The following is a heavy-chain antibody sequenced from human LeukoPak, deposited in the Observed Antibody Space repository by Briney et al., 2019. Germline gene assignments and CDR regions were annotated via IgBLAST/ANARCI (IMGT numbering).Heavy chain of an antibody. CDR1: GGSISSSNW. D-gene: IGHD3-10*01. CDR2: IYHSGST. CDR3: ARAGGGGSGSYSYFDY. Sequence: PSETLSPTCAVSGGSISSSNWWSWVRQPPGKGLEWIGEIYHSGSTNYNPSLKSRVTISVDKSKNQFSLKLSSVTAADTAVYYCARAGGGGSGSYSYFDYWGQGTLVTVSS. V-gene: IGHV4-4*02. J-gene: IGHJ4*02.